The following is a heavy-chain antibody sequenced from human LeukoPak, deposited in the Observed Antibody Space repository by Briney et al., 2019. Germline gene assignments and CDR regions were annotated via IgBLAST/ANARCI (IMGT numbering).Heavy chain of an antibody. J-gene: IGHJ6*03. D-gene: IGHD2-2*01. CDR3: ARSKVVVVPAAHQSVYYYYMDV. V-gene: IGHV1-2*02. Sequence: ASVKVSCKASGYIFTGYYMHWVRQAPGQGLEWMGWINPNSGDTNYAQKFQGRVTMTRDTSISTAYMELSRLRSDDTAVYYCARSKVVVVPAAHQSVYYYYMDVWGKGTTVTVSS. CDR2: INPNSGDT. CDR1: GYIFTGYY.